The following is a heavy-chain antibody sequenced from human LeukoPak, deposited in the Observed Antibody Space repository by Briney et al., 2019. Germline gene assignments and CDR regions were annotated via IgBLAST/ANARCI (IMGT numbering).Heavy chain of an antibody. CDR3: VRRMIVDAFDI. V-gene: IGHV3-20*04. D-gene: IGHD3-22*01. Sequence: PGGSLRLSCAASGFTFSSYSMNWVRQAPGKGLEWVSSLNWNGGSSAYADSVKGRFTSSRANAKNSLFLHMNSLRAEDTALYYCVRRMIVDAFDIWGQGTMVTVSS. CDR1: GFTFSSYS. CDR2: LNWNGGSS. J-gene: IGHJ3*02.